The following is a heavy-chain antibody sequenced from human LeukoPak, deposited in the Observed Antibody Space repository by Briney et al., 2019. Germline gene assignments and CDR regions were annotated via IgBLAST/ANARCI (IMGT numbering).Heavy chain of an antibody. V-gene: IGHV4-30-2*01. CDR2: IYHSGST. CDR3: ARSNYDFSPFDY. D-gene: IGHD3-3*01. J-gene: IGHJ4*02. Sequence: SQTLSLTCTVSGGSISSGGYYWSWIRQPPGKGLEWIGYIYHSGSTYYNPSLKSRVTISVDRSKNQFSLKLSSVTAADTAVYYCARSNYDFSPFDYWGQGTQVTVSS. CDR1: GGSISSGGYY.